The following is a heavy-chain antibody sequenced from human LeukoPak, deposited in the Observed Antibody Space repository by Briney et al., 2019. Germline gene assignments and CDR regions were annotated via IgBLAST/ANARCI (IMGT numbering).Heavy chain of an antibody. Sequence: GGSLRLSCAASGFTFNRDWTAWVRQAPGKGLEWVANIKQDGSEKYYVDSVKGRFTISRDNAKNSLYLQMNSLRAEDTAVYYCARDRLLWFGELLMDYWGQGTLVTVSS. CDR3: ARDRLLWFGELLMDY. V-gene: IGHV3-7*01. CDR1: GFTFNRDW. J-gene: IGHJ4*02. CDR2: IKQDGSEK. D-gene: IGHD3-10*01.